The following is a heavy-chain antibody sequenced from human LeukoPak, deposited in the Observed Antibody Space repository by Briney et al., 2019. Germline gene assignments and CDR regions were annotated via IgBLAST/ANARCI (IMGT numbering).Heavy chain of an antibody. J-gene: IGHJ4*02. CDR1: GYTFTGYY. CDR3: ARTLSGSGLFDY. CDR2: INPNSGGT. Sequence: ASVKVSCKASGYTFTGYYMHWVRQAPGQGLEWMGWINPNSGGTNYAQKFQGRVTMTRDTSISTAYMELSRLRSDDTAVYYCARTLSGSGLFDYWGQGTLVTVSS. D-gene: IGHD3-10*01. V-gene: IGHV1-2*02.